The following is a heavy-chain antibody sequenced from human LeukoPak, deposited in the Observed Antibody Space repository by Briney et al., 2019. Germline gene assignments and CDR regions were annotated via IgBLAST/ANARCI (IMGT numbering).Heavy chain of an antibody. CDR3: ARQRSTAYYDSSGLPYDAFDI. Sequence: GESLKISCKDSGYKFTRCWIGWVRQMPGKGLEWMGIIYPGDSDTRYSPSFQGQVTISADKSISTAYLQWSSLKAADTAMYYCARQRSTAYYDSSGLPYDAFDIWGQGTMVTVSS. V-gene: IGHV5-51*01. J-gene: IGHJ3*02. CDR1: GYKFTRCW. D-gene: IGHD3-22*01. CDR2: IYPGDSDT.